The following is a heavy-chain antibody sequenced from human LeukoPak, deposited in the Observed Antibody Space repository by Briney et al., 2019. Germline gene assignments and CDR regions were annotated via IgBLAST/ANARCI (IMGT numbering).Heavy chain of an antibody. CDR1: GGSISSGSYY. Sequence: SETLSLTCTVSGGSISSGSYYWSWIRQPAGKGLEWIGRIYTSGSTNYNPSLKSRVTISVDTSKNQFSLKLSSVTAADTAVYYCARDPPTRYDFWSGYYTGSEFDPWGQGTLVTVSS. V-gene: IGHV4-61*02. CDR3: ARDPPTRYDFWSGYYTGSEFDP. CDR2: IYTSGST. J-gene: IGHJ5*02. D-gene: IGHD3-3*01.